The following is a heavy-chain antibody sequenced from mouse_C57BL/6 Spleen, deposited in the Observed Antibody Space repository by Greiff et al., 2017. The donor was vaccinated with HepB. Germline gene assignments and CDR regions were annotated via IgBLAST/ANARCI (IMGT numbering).Heavy chain of an antibody. J-gene: IGHJ3*01. Sequence: QVQLKESGPELVKPGASVKISCKASGYAFSSSWMNWVKQRPGKGLEWIGRIYPGDGDTNYNGKFKGKATLTADKSSSTAYMQLSSLTSEDSAVYFCARGDYYGSSLLWGQGTLVTVSA. CDR1: GYAFSSSW. V-gene: IGHV1-82*01. CDR3: ARGDYYGSSLL. CDR2: IYPGDGDT. D-gene: IGHD1-1*01.